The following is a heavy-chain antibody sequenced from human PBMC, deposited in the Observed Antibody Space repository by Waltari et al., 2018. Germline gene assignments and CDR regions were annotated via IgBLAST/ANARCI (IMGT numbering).Heavy chain of an antibody. CDR2: ISSSSSTI. Sequence: EVQLVESGGGLVQPGGSLRLSCAASGFTFSSYSMNWVRQAPGKGLEWVSYISSSSSTIYYADSVKGRFTISRDNAKNSLYLQMNSLRAEDTAVYYCARDLTWIQLWSFDYWGQGTLVTVSS. V-gene: IGHV3-48*04. D-gene: IGHD5-18*01. J-gene: IGHJ4*02. CDR3: ARDLTWIQLWSFDY. CDR1: GFTFSSYS.